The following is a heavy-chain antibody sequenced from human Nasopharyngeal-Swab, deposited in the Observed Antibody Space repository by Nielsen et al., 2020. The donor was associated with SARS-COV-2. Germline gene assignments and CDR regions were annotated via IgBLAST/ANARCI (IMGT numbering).Heavy chain of an antibody. D-gene: IGHD3-22*01. J-gene: IGHJ3*02. Sequence: GESLKISCAASGFTFRSHWMTWVRQAPGKGLEWVANIKQDGSEKEYVDSVKGRFTISRDSAKNSLYLQMNSLRAEDTALYYCRGWLTTFDIWGQGTLVTVSS. CDR3: RGWLTTFDI. CDR2: IKQDGSEK. CDR1: GFTFRSHW. V-gene: IGHV3-7*01.